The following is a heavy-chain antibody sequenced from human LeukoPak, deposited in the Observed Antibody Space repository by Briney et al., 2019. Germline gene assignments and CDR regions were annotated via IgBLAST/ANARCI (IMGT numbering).Heavy chain of an antibody. Sequence: GGSLRLSCAASGFTFSSYAMHWVRQAPGKGLEYVSAISSNGGSTCYANSVKGRFTISRDNSKNTLYLQMGSLRAEDMAVYYCAREASSSYTNWFDPWGQGTLVTVSS. CDR3: AREASSSYTNWFDP. V-gene: IGHV3-64*01. CDR1: GFTFSSYA. CDR2: ISSNGGST. J-gene: IGHJ5*02. D-gene: IGHD6-6*01.